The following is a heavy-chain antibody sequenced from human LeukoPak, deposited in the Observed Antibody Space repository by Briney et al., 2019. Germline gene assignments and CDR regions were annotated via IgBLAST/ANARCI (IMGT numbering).Heavy chain of an antibody. CDR2: IYYSGST. Sequence: SETLSLTCTVSGGSISSYYWSWIRQPPGKGLEWIGYIYYSGSTNYNPSLKSRVTISVDTSKNQFSLKLSSVTAADTAVYYCASGGGLGIAAAGFDPWGQGTLVTVSS. V-gene: IGHV4-59*01. CDR3: ASGGGLGIAAAGFDP. D-gene: IGHD6-13*01. CDR1: GGSISSYY. J-gene: IGHJ5*02.